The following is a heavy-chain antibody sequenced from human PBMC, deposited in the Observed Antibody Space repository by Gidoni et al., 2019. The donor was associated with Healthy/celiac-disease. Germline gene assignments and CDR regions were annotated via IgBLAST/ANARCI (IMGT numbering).Heavy chain of an antibody. D-gene: IGHD5-12*01. CDR2: INHSGST. CDR1: GGSFSGYY. J-gene: IGHJ4*02. CDR3: ARGDGDGYILWADY. V-gene: IGHV4-34*01. Sequence: QVQLQQWGAGLLKPSETLSLTCAVYGGSFSGYYWSWIRQPPGKGLEWIGEINHSGSTNYNPSLKSRVTISVDTSKNQFSLKLSSVTAADTAVYYCARGDGDGYILWADYWGQGTLVTVSS.